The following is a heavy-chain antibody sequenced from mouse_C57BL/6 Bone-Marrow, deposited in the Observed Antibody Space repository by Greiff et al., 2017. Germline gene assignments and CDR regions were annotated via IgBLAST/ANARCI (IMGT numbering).Heavy chain of an antibody. CDR1: GYAFTNYL. Sequence: QVQLQQSGAELVRPGTSVKVSCKASGYAFTNYLIEWVEQRPGQGLEWIGVINPGSGGTNYNEKFKGKATLTADKSSSTAYMQLSSLTSEDSAVYFCARTLGYFDVWGTGTTVTVSS. J-gene: IGHJ1*03. CDR2: INPGSGGT. CDR3: ARTLGYFDV. V-gene: IGHV1-54*01.